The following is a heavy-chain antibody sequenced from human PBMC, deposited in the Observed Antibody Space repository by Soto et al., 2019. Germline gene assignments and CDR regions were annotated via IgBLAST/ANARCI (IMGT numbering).Heavy chain of an antibody. CDR3: AKDGAYDYVWGSYRIDY. J-gene: IGHJ4*02. D-gene: IGHD3-16*02. CDR1: GFTFSSYA. CDR2: ISGSGGST. Sequence: GGSLRLSCAASGFTFSSYAMSWVRQAPGKGLEWVSAISGSGGSTYYADSVKGRFTISRDNSKNTLFLQMNSLRAEDTAVYYCAKDGAYDYVWGSYRIDYWGQGXPVTVSS. V-gene: IGHV3-23*01.